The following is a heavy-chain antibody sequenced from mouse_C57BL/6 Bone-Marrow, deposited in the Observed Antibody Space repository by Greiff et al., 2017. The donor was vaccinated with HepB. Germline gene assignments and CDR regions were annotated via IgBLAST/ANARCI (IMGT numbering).Heavy chain of an antibody. Sequence: EVMLVESGGDLVKPGGSLKLSCAASGFTFSSYGMSWVRQTPDKRLEWVATISSGGSYTYYPDSVKGRFPISRDNAKNTLYLQMSSLKSEDTAMYYCARHSPYYYGSSAWFAYWGQGTLVTVSA. J-gene: IGHJ3*01. CDR3: ARHSPYYYGSSAWFAY. D-gene: IGHD1-1*01. V-gene: IGHV5-6*02. CDR2: ISSGGSYT. CDR1: GFTFSSYG.